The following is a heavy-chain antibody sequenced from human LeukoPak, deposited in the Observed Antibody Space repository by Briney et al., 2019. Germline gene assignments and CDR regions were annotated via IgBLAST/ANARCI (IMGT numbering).Heavy chain of an antibody. D-gene: IGHD2-2*02. J-gene: IGHJ4*02. V-gene: IGHV5-51*01. Sequence: GESLKISCKGSGYRFANYWIGWVRQMPGKGLEWMGIIYPDDSDTRYSPSFQGQVTISAGKSISTAYLQWSSLRASDTAMYYCAIGGDSTTSCYRCFNYWGQGTLVTVSS. CDR2: IYPDDSDT. CDR1: GYRFANYW. CDR3: AIGGDSTTSCYRCFNY.